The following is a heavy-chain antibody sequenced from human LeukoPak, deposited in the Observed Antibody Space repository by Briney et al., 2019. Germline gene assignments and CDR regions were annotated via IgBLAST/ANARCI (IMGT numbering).Heavy chain of an antibody. D-gene: IGHD3-10*01. V-gene: IGHV3-11*01. CDR2: ISSSGSTI. CDR3: ARDLLSMVRGAPYV. CDR1: GFTFSDYY. J-gene: IGHJ6*02. Sequence: SGGSLRLSCAASGFTFSDYYMSWLRQAPGKGLEWVSYISSSGSTIYYADSGKGRFTISRDNAKNSLYLQMNSLRAEDTAVYYCARDLLSMVRGAPYVWGQGTTVTVSS.